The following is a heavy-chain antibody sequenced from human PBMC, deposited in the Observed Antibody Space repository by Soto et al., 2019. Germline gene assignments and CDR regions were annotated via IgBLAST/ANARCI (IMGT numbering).Heavy chain of an antibody. CDR3: ARGVEEMATTTAVWSFDL. CDR1: GATFSSHA. CDR2: IIPFFGTA. Sequence: QVQLVQSGAEVKKPGSSVKVSCKASGATFSSHAFGWVRQAPGQGLEWMGGIIPFFGTANYAQKFQGRVAITADESTTTAYMELSSLRSEDTAVYYCARGVEEMATTTAVWSFDLWGRGTLVTVSS. J-gene: IGHJ2*01. V-gene: IGHV1-69*01. D-gene: IGHD1-1*01.